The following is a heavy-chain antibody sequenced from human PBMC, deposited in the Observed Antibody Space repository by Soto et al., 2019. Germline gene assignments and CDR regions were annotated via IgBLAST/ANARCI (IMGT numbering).Heavy chain of an antibody. Sequence: PGGSLRLSCAAPGFTFSSYAMSWVRQAPGKGLEWVSSISSSSSTIYYADSVKGRFTISRDNAKNSLYLQMNSLRAEDTAVYYCAREYVKRSGNHPIRQDYWGQGTLVTVSS. CDR1: GFTFSSYA. D-gene: IGHD1-26*01. V-gene: IGHV3-48*01. CDR3: AREYVKRSGNHPIRQDY. CDR2: ISSSSSTI. J-gene: IGHJ4*02.